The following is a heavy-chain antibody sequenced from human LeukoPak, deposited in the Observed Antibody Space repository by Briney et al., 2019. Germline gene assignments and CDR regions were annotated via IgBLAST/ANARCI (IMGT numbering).Heavy chain of an antibody. D-gene: IGHD3-10*01. J-gene: IGHJ3*02. CDR2: ITSDGSST. CDR1: GFTFSSYW. V-gene: IGHV3-74*01. CDR3: ARELYYYGGSGDQDAFDI. Sequence: GGSLRLSCALSGFTFSSYWMHWVSQDPAKGLVCVSRITSDGSSTSYADSVKGRFTISRDNAKNTLYLQMTSLRAEDTAVYSCARELYYYGGSGDQDAFDIWGQGTMVTVSS.